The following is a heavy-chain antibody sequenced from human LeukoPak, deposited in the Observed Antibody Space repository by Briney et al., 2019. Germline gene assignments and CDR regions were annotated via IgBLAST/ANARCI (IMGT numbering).Heavy chain of an antibody. CDR1: GFTFSNYY. CDR2: ISDSGGRT. V-gene: IGHV3-23*01. Sequence: GGSLRLSCAASGFTFSNYYMSWVRQAPVKGLEWVSSISDSGGRTYWADSVKGRFTISRDNSKNRLYLQMTTLRAADTAVYYCAKDLSRAVAADWFDPWDQGSLVTVSS. CDR3: AKDLSRAVAADWFDP. D-gene: IGHD6-19*01. J-gene: IGHJ5*02.